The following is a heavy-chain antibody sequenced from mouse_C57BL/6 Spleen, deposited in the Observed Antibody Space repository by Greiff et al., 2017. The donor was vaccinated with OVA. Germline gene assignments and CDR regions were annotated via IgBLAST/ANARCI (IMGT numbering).Heavy chain of an antibody. J-gene: IGHJ2*01. CDR2: IYPGRGST. D-gene: IGHD1-1*01. Sequence: VQLQQSGPELVKPGASVKLSCKASGYTFTDYYITWVKQRPGQGLEWIGWIYPGRGSTKYNEKVKGKATLTVDTSYSTADKQLSSLTSEDSAVYDCARRGYYGSSPYLDYWGQGTTLTVSS. CDR3: ARRGYYGSSPYLDY. V-gene: IGHV1-84*01. CDR1: GYTFTDYY.